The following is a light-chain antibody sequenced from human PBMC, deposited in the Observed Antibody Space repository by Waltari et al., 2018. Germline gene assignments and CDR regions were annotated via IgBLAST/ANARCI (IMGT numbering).Light chain of an antibody. CDR2: KAT. Sequence: DIKMTQSPSTLSASVGDRVTITCRASQSINSWLAWYQQKPGKAPKLVIHKATNLESGVPSRFTGSGSGTEFTLTIISLQPDDFATYYCQQYSSYPLTFGGGTKVEIK. CDR1: QSINSW. CDR3: QQYSSYPLT. V-gene: IGKV1-5*03. J-gene: IGKJ4*01.